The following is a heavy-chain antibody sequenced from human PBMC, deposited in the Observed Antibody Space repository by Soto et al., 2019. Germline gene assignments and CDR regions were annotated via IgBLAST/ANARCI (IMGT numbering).Heavy chain of an antibody. Sequence: EVKLVESGGDLVQPGGSLRLSCAASGFTFSTYSMNWVRQAPGKGLEWVSYISSRSYTIYYVDSVKGRFTISRDNAKNSLYLQMNSLRDEDTAGDYCARGGSSSDNGMDVWGQGTTVTVSS. D-gene: IGHD6-6*01. CDR1: GFTFSTYS. V-gene: IGHV3-48*02. J-gene: IGHJ6*02. CDR3: ARGGSSSDNGMDV. CDR2: ISSRSYTI.